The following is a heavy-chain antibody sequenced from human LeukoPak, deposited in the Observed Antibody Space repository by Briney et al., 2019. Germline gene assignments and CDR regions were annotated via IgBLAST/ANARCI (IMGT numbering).Heavy chain of an antibody. J-gene: IGHJ5*02. CDR2: INPNSGGT. CDR1: GYTFTGYY. CDR3: AREHFDWLSVSKINCFDP. D-gene: IGHD3-9*01. Sequence: ASVKVSCKASGYTFTGYYMHWVRQAPGQGLEWMGWINPNSGGTNYAQKFQDRVTMTRDTSTSTVYMELSSLRSEDTAVYYCAREHFDWLSVSKINCFDPWGQGTLVTVS. V-gene: IGHV1-2*02.